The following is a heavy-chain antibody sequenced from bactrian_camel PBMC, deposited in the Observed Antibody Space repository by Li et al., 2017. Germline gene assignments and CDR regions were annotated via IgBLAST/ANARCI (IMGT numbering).Heavy chain of an antibody. CDR2: ITSSGST. J-gene: IGHJ4*01. D-gene: IGHD2*01. CDR3: AAAPGRGRGSGGWCYQTYNV. Sequence: QLVESGGGSVQAGGSLRLSCTASGSTFSRFCMGWFRQAPGKERDGVAAITSSGSTSYVDSVKGRFTISKDSAKNTLYLQMNSLKPEDTAMYYCAAAPGRGRGSGGWCYQTYNVRGQGTQVTVS. CDR1: GSTFSRFC. V-gene: IGHV3S57*01.